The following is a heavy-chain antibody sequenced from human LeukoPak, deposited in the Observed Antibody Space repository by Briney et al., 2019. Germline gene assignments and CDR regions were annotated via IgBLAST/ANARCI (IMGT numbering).Heavy chain of an antibody. CDR2: INPNSGGT. V-gene: IGHV1-2*02. J-gene: IGHJ6*03. CDR3: AREPIVVVPAAHYYYYYMDV. CDR1: GYTFTGYY. Sequence: VASVKVSCKASGYTFTGYYMHWVRQAPGQGLEWMGWINPNSGGTNYAQKFQGRVTMTRDTSISTAYMELSRLRSDDTAVYYCAREPIVVVPAAHYYYYYMDVWGKGTTVTVSS. D-gene: IGHD2-2*01.